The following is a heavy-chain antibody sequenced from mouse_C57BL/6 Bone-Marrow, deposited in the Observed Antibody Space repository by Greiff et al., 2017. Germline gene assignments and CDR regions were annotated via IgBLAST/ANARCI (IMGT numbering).Heavy chain of an antibody. Sequence: VQLQQSGPELARPWASVKISCQAFYTFSRRVHFAIRATNYWMQWVKQKPGQGLEWIGAIYPGNGDTSYNQKFKVKATLTADKSSSTAYMQLSSLTSEDSAVYYCAVDGYYTYWYFDVWGTGATVTVSS. CDR3: SEDSAVYYCAVDGYYTYWYFDV. J-gene: IGHJ1*03. CDR1: YTFSRRVH. CDR2: GQGLEWIG. V-gene: IGHV1-87*01. D-gene: IGHD2-3*01.